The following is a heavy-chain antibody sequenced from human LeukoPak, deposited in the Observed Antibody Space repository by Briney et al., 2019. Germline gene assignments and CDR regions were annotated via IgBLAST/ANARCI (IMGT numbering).Heavy chain of an antibody. J-gene: IGHJ4*02. Sequence: GGSLRLSCAASGFTFSSFAMTWVRQAPGKGLEWVSAISGSGGSTYYADSVKGRFTISRDNSKNTLYLQMNSPRAEDTAVYYCAKTPGMYYYDSSGYYSDYWGQGTLVTVSS. CDR3: AKTPGMYYYDSSGYYSDY. D-gene: IGHD3-22*01. V-gene: IGHV3-23*01. CDR2: ISGSGGST. CDR1: GFTFSSFA.